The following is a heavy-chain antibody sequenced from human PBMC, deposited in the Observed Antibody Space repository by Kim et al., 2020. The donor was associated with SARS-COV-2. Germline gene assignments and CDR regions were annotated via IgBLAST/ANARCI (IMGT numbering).Heavy chain of an antibody. V-gene: IGHV4-61*05. CDR3: ARGSTSPNYYYGMDV. J-gene: IGHJ6*02. D-gene: IGHD2-2*01. Sequence: PSLTSRVTISVNKSKNQFSLNLSSVTAADTAVYYCARGSTSPNYYYGMDVWGQGTTVTVSS.